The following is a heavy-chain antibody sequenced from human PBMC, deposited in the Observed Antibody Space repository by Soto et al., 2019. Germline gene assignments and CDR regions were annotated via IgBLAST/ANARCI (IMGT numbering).Heavy chain of an antibody. CDR1: GGSIISDY. Sequence: TSETLSLTCTVSGGSIISDYWSWIRQPPWKGLEWIAYINYSGSTNYNPSLKSRVAISGDTSKNQFSLKLSSVTAADTAVYYCARTVIGGFDYWGQGTLVTVS. V-gene: IGHV4-59*01. D-gene: IGHD3-16*02. J-gene: IGHJ4*02. CDR3: ARTVIGGFDY. CDR2: INYSGST.